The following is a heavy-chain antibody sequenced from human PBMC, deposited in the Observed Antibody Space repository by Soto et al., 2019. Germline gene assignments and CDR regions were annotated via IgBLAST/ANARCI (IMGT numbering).Heavy chain of an antibody. J-gene: IGHJ4*02. V-gene: IGHV6-1*01. CDR1: GDSVSSKSVA. Sequence: SQTLSLTCVISGDSVSSKSVAWNWIRQSPSRGLEWLGRTYYRSKWYYDYAVSVNSRITITPDTSKNQFSLQLNSVTPEDTAVYYCSREGHCTSGVFYSHSWGGGILVTVS. CDR2: TYYRSKWYY. D-gene: IGHD2-8*01. CDR3: SREGHCTSGVFYSHS.